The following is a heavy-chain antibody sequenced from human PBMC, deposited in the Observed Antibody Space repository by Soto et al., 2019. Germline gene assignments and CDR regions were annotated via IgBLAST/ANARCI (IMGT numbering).Heavy chain of an antibody. CDR3: SRRAPEGFDP. Sequence: PGGSLRVSCSASGNTISSYAMDWVRQAPGKGLEWIGSIDFRGTTFTNPSLESRVTISVDTSKNHFSLKLDSVTAADTALYYCSRRAPEGFDPWGRGTLVTVSS. CDR1: GNTISSYA. V-gene: IGHV4-39*02. J-gene: IGHJ5*02. CDR2: IDFRGTT.